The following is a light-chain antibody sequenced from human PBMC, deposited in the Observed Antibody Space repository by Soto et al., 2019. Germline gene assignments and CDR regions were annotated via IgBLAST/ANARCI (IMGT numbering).Light chain of an antibody. CDR2: DVN. CDR3: NSYTTSETYL. Sequence: QSVLTQPASVSGSPGQSITISCTGTNSDVGSYNRVSWYQQPPGTAPKLMIFDVNNRPSGVSYRFSGSKSGNTAYLTISGLQAEDEADYYCNSYTTSETYLFGTATKVTV. CDR1: NSDVGSYNR. J-gene: IGLJ1*01. V-gene: IGLV2-14*01.